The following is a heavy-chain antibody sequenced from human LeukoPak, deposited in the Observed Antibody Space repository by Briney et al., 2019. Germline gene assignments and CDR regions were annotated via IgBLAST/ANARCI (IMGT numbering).Heavy chain of an antibody. J-gene: IGHJ5*02. CDR2: INHSGST. CDR3: AREGDQLVRGLCWFDP. V-gene: IGHV4-34*01. D-gene: IGHD6-13*01. CDR1: GGSFSGYY. Sequence: PSETLSLTCAVYGGSFSGYYWSWIRQPPGKGLEWIGEINHSGSTNYNPSLKSRVTISVDTSKNQFSLKLSSVTAADTAVYYCAREGDQLVRGLCWFDPWGQGTLVTVSS.